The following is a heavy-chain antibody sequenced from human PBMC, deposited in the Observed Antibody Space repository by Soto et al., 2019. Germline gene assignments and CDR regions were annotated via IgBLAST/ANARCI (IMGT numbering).Heavy chain of an antibody. CDR2: ISSSSSTI. Sequence: GGSLRLSCAASGFTFSSYSMNWVRQAPGKGLEWVSYISSSSSTIYYADSVKGRFTISRDNAKNSLYLQMNSLRAEDTAVYYCARPSDSSSWFWAMNAFDIWGQGTMVTVS. CDR3: ARPSDSSSWFWAMNAFDI. CDR1: GFTFSSYS. V-gene: IGHV3-48*01. J-gene: IGHJ3*02. D-gene: IGHD6-13*01.